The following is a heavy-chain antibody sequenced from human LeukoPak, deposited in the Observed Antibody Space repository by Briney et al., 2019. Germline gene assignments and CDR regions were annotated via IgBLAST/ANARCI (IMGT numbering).Heavy chain of an antibody. CDR3: AKDEIGGSLKY. D-gene: IGHD1-26*01. CDR2: INEGGSEK. V-gene: IGHV3-7*01. CDR1: GFTYTKYW. Sequence: GGSLRLSCAASGFTYTKYWMSWVRQAPGKGLEWVANINEGGSEKKYVDSVKGRFTISRDNAKNSLYLQMNNLRADDTAVYYCAKDEIGGSLKYWGQGTLVTVSS. J-gene: IGHJ4*02.